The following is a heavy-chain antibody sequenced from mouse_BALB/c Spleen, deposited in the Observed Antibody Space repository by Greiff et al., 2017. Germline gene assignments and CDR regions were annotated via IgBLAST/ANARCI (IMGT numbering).Heavy chain of an antibody. J-gene: IGHJ4*01. Sequence: VQLKESGAELVKPGASVKLSCTASGFNIKDTYMHWVKQRPEQGLEWIGRIDPANGNTKYDPKFQGKATITADTSSNTAYLQLSSLTSEDTAVYYCAREYGYDGDYAMDYWGQGTSVTVSS. CDR3: AREYGYDGDYAMDY. CDR2: IDPANGNT. D-gene: IGHD2-2*01. CDR1: GFNIKDTY. V-gene: IGHV14-3*02.